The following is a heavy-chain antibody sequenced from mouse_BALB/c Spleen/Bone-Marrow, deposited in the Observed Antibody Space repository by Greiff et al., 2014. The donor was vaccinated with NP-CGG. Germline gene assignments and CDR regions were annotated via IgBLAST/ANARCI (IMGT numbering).Heavy chain of an antibody. Sequence: VQLKESGPELVKPGASMKISCKASGYSFTGYTMNWVKQSHGKSLEWIGLINPYNGGTSYNQKFKGKATLTVDKSSSTAYMELLSLTSEDSAVYYCARDYYSSSYGFAYWGQGTLVTVSA. V-gene: IGHV1-18*01. CDR2: INPYNGGT. J-gene: IGHJ3*01. D-gene: IGHD1-1*01. CDR1: GYSFTGYT. CDR3: ARDYYSSSYGFAY.